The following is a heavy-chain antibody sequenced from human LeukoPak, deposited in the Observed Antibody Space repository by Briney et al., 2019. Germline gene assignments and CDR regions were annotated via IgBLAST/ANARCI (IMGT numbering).Heavy chain of an antibody. J-gene: IGHJ4*02. CDR1: GFTFDDYI. D-gene: IGHD3-16*01. CDR3: VCLGLGGLSLD. V-gene: IGHV3-43*01. CDR2: ISWDGDTT. Sequence: GGSLRLSCAASGFTFDDYIIHWVRQAAGKGLEWVSLISWDGDTTYYADSVKGRFTISRDNAKNTLYLQMNSLRVEDTAVYYCVCLGLGGLSLDWGQGTLVTVSS.